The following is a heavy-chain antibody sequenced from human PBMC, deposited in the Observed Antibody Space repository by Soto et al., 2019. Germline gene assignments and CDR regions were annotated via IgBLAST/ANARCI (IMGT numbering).Heavy chain of an antibody. CDR3: AGPKGVAGTPGNYYGMDV. D-gene: IGHD6-19*01. J-gene: IGHJ6*02. CDR1: GYTFTSYG. V-gene: IGHV1-18*01. CDR2: ISAYNGNT. Sequence: EASVKVSCKASGYTFTSYGISWVRQAPGQGLEWMGWISAYNGNTNYAQKLQGRVTMTTDTSTSTAYMELRSLRSDDTAVYYCAGPKGVAGTPGNYYGMDVWGQGTTVTVSS.